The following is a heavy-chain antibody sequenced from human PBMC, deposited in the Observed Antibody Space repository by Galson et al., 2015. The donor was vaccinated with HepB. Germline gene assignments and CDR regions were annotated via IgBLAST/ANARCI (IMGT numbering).Heavy chain of an antibody. Sequence: SLRLSCAVSGFTFSNYAMTWVRQAPGKGLEWVSTIGAGGASTFYADSVKGRITISRDNSRNILYLQINSLRAEDTAVYYWANHRPPSYESSGYSVPYFDCWLQRTLFTLAS. CDR1: GFTFSNYA. D-gene: IGHD3-22*01. V-gene: IGHV3-23*01. J-gene: IGHJ4*02. CDR3: ANHRPPSYESSGYSVPYFDC. CDR2: IGAGGAST.